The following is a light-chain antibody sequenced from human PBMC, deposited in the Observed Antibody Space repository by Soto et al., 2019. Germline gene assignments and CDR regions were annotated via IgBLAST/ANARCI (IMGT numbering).Light chain of an antibody. CDR2: DAS. CDR1: QSISSY. J-gene: IGKJ4*01. CDR3: QQRANWPLT. V-gene: IGKV3-11*01. Sequence: EIVLTQSPATLSLSPGERATLSCRASQSISSYLIWHQQKPGQAPRLLIYDASSRATAIPARFSGSGSGTDFTLTISNLEPEDFAVYYCQQRANWPLTFGGGTNVEI.